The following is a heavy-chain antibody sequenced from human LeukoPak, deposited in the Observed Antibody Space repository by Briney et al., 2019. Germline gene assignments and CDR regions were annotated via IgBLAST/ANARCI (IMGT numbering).Heavy chain of an antibody. D-gene: IGHD3-22*01. V-gene: IGHV1-2*02. J-gene: IGHJ4*02. CDR3: ARDSGYYYDSSGYYRKGPFDY. Sequence: ASVKVSCKASGYTFTGYYVHWVRQAPGQGLEWMGWINPNSGGTNYAQKFQGRVTMTRDTSISTAYMELSRLRSDDTAVYYCARDSGYYYDSSGYYRKGPFDYWGQGTLVTVSS. CDR1: GYTFTGYY. CDR2: INPNSGGT.